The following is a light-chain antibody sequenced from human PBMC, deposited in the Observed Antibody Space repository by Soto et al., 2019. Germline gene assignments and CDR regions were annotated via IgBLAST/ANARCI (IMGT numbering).Light chain of an antibody. CDR3: TSYAGSNIWV. J-gene: IGLJ3*02. Sequence: QSALTQPPSASGSPGQSVTISCTGTSSDVGAYNYVSWYQQYPGKAPKLMIYEVSKRPSGVPDRFSGSKSGKTASLTVSGLQPEDEVDYYCTSYAGSNIWVFGGGTKVTVL. CDR2: EVS. V-gene: IGLV2-8*01. CDR1: SSDVGAYNY.